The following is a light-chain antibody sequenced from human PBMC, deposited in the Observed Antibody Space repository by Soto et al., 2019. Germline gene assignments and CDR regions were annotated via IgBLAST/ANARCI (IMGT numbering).Light chain of an antibody. CDR1: QSIRTY. J-gene: IGKJ1*01. CDR2: AAS. Sequence: QMNPSPSSLSASIGDRVTITCRASQSIRTYLNWYQQKPGKAPQLVIYAASRLQSGVSSRFIGSGAATDFTLTISSRQPEDFAASYCQRSYSTMATFGHGTKVEIK. CDR3: QRSYSTMAT. V-gene: IGKV1-39*01.